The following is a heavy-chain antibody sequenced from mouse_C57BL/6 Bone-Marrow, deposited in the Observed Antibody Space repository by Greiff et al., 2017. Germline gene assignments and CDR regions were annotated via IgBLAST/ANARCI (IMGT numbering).Heavy chain of an antibody. J-gene: IGHJ4*01. V-gene: IGHV1-69*01. CDR2: IDPSDSYT. CDR1: GYTFTSYW. Sequence: QVQLQQPGAELVMPGASVKLSCKASGYTFTSYWMHWVKQRPGQGLEWIGEIDPSDSYTNYNQKFKGKSTLTVDKSSSTAYMQLSSLTSEDAAVYYCARLLGYYAMDYWGQGTSVTVSS. CDR3: ARLLGYYAMDY. D-gene: IGHD4-1*01.